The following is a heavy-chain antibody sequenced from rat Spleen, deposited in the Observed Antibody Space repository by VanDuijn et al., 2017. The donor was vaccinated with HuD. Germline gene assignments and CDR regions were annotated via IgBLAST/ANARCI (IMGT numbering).Heavy chain of an antibody. D-gene: IGHD1-5*01. CDR2: ISYDGSST. Sequence: EVQLVESGGGLVQPGRSLQLSCAASGFTFNNYDMAWVRQTPTKGLEWVATISYDGSSTYYRDSVKGRFTISRDNAKSTLYLQMNSLRSEDTATYYCTRGGGTTPDYWGQGVMVTVSS. CDR3: TRGGGTTPDY. CDR1: GFTFNNYD. V-gene: IGHV5-29*01. J-gene: IGHJ2*01.